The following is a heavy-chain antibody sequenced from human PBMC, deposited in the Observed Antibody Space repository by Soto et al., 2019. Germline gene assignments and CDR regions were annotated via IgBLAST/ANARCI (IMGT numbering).Heavy chain of an antibody. J-gene: IGHJ3*02. CDR2: INHSGST. D-gene: IGHD3-3*01. CDR1: GGSFSGYY. CDR3: ARSGYDFWSGFSDI. Sequence: SETLSLTCAVYGGSFSGYYWSWIRQPPGKGLEWIGEINHSGSTNYNPSLKSRVTISVDTSKNQFSLKLSSVTAADTAVYYCARSGYDFWSGFSDIWGQGTMVTVSS. V-gene: IGHV4-34*01.